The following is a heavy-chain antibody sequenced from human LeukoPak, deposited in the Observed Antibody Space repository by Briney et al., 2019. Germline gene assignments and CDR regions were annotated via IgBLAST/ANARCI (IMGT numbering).Heavy chain of an antibody. D-gene: IGHD2-8*02. CDR1: GFTFSSYA. CDR3: ARGLVGSRIDY. Sequence: GGSLRLSCAASGFTFSSYAMHWVRQAPGKGLEWVAVISYDGSNKYYADSVKGRFTISRDNSKNTLYLQMNSLRAEDTAVYYCARGLVGSRIDYWGQGTLVTVSS. J-gene: IGHJ4*02. V-gene: IGHV3-30*14. CDR2: ISYDGSNK.